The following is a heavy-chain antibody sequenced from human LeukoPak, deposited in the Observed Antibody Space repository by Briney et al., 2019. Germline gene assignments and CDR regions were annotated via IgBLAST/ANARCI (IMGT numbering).Heavy chain of an antibody. Sequence: GGSLRLSCTASGFTFSSHWMHWVRQAPGKGLVWVSRINFDGSSTNYADSVKGRFTISRDNAKDTLYLQINTLRAEDTAVYYCARGITGMYYYDPWGQGTLVTVSS. CDR1: GFTFSSHW. CDR2: INFDGSST. V-gene: IGHV3-74*01. CDR3: ARGITGMYYYDP. J-gene: IGHJ5*02. D-gene: IGHD3-10*01.